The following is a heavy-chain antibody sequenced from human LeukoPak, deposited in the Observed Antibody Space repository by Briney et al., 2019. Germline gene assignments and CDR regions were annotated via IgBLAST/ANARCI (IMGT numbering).Heavy chain of an antibody. CDR2: IYSGGST. D-gene: IGHD3-22*01. V-gene: IGHV3-66*01. Sequence: PGGSLRLSCVVSGFTVSSNYMSWVRQAPGKGLEWVSVIYSGGSTYYADSVKGRFTISRDNSKNTLYLQMNSLRAEDTAVYYCARASSGYPDYWGQGNLVTVSS. CDR1: GFTVSSNY. CDR3: ARASSGYPDY. J-gene: IGHJ4*02.